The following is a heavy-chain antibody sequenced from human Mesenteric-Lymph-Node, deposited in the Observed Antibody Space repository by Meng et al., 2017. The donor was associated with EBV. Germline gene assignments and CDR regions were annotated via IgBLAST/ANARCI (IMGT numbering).Heavy chain of an antibody. CDR1: GDSITNYY. D-gene: IGHD5-12*01. CDR2: IYYSGST. V-gene: IGHV4-59*01. CDR3: ATTRVATVFDY. Sequence: QLTLQGSGPGLVKPSETLSLTCTVSGDSITNYYWSWIRQPPGKGLEWIGYIYYSGSTNYNPSLKSRVTMSVDMSKNQLSLKLTSVTAADTAIYYCATTRVATVFDYWGQGALVTVSS. J-gene: IGHJ4*02.